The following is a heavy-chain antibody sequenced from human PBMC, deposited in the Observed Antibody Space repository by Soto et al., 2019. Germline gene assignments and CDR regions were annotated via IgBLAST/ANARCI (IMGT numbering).Heavy chain of an antibody. Sequence: PGGSLRLSCSASGFTFSSYEMNWVRQAPGKGLEWVSYISDSGRTIYYADSVKGRFTVPRDDAQNSVYLQMDSLRAEDTAVYYCARDLLHYDFWSGYSAYFYYGMDVWGQGTTVTVFS. CDR2: ISDSGRTI. J-gene: IGHJ6*02. CDR3: ARDLLHYDFWSGYSAYFYYGMDV. CDR1: GFTFSSYE. V-gene: IGHV3-48*03. D-gene: IGHD3-3*01.